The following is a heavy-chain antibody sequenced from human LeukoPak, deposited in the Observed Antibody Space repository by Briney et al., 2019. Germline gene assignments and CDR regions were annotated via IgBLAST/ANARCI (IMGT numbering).Heavy chain of an antibody. CDR1: GITFSSFG. J-gene: IGHJ5*02. Sequence: GGSLRLSCVASGITFSSFGMHWVRQAPGKGLEWVAFIWYDGSNEYFADSVKGRFTIFRDNSKNTLYLQMNSLRGDDTAVYYCARDSPVTAGPFDPWGQGTLVTVSS. V-gene: IGHV3-33*01. CDR3: ARDSPVTAGPFDP. D-gene: IGHD2-21*02. CDR2: IWYDGSNE.